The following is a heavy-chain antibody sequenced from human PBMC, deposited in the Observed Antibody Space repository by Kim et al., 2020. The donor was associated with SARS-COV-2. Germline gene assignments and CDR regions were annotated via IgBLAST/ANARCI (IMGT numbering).Heavy chain of an antibody. CDR1: GFSFNTYA. D-gene: IGHD2-2*02. V-gene: IGHV3-64D*06. J-gene: IGHJ6*02. Sequence: GGSLRLSCSGSGFSFNTYAMHWVRQAPGKGLEYVSTMYSYWGGVHYADSVNGRFTVSRDNSKNMLFLDMTSLRIEDTAVYFCVRDYTINDYTYFGMDVWGQRTTVTVSS. CDR2: MYSYWGGV. CDR3: VRDYTINDYTYFGMDV.